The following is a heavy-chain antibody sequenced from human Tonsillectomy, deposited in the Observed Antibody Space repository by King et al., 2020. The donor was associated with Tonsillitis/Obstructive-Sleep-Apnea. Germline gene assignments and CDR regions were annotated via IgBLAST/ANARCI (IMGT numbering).Heavy chain of an antibody. J-gene: IGHJ6*02. Sequence: VQLVESGGGVVQPGTSLRLSCAASGFTFSSYGMHWVRQAPGKGLEWVAVIWYDGRNKYYADSVKGRFTISRDNSKSTLYLQMSSLRAEDTAVYYCARGGDDSGWFSRYYYYGMDVWGQGTTVTVSS. D-gene: IGHD6-19*01. CDR3: ARGGDDSGWFSRYYYYGMDV. V-gene: IGHV3-33*01. CDR1: GFTFSSYG. CDR2: IWYDGRNK.